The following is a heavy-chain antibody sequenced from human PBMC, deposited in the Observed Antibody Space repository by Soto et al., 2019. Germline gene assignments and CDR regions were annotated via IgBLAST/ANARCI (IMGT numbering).Heavy chain of an antibody. J-gene: IGHJ6*03. D-gene: IGHD3-3*01. V-gene: IGHV1-18*01. CDR3: ARDPNDFWSGYYPQRYMDV. CDR2: ISAYNGNT. Sequence: ASVKVSCTASGYTFTSYGISWVRQAPGQGLEWMGWISAYNGNTNYAQKLQGRVTMTTDTSTSTAYMELRSLRSDDTAVYYCARDPNDFWSGYYPQRYMDVWGKGTTVTVTS. CDR1: GYTFTSYG.